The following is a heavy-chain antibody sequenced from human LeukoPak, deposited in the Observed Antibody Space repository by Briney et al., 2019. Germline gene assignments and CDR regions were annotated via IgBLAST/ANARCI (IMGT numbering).Heavy chain of an antibody. CDR1: GFTFSSYA. D-gene: IGHD1-20*01. Sequence: TGGSLRLSCAASGFTFSSYAMSWVRQAPGKGLEWVSAISGSGGSTYYADSVKGRFTISRDNSKNTLYLQMNSLRAEDTAVYYCAKDNWNDRYFDYWGQGTLVTVSS. CDR3: AKDNWNDRYFDY. V-gene: IGHV3-23*01. CDR2: ISGSGGST. J-gene: IGHJ4*02.